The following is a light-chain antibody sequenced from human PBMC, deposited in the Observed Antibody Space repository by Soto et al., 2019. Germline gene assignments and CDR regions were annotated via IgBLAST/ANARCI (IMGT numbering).Light chain of an antibody. CDR1: QSVSNN. Sequence: EIVMTPSPATLSVSPGERVTLSCRASQSVSNNLAWYQQKPGQAPRLLIYGASTRATGVPARFSGSGSGTEFTLTIDSLQSEDFAVYYCQQSSDWPPITFGQGTRLEIK. CDR3: QQSSDWPPIT. CDR2: GAS. V-gene: IGKV3-15*01. J-gene: IGKJ5*01.